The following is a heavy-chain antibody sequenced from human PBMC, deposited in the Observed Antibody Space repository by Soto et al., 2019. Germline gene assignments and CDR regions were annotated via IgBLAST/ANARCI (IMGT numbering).Heavy chain of an antibody. D-gene: IGHD3-3*01. Sequence: ASVKVSCKASGGTFSSYAISWVRQAPGQGLEWMGGIIPIFGTANYAQKFQGRVTITADESTSTAYMELSSLRSEDTAVYYCASRITIFGVVIPSYYYYGMDVWGQGTTVTVSS. J-gene: IGHJ6*02. CDR2: IIPIFGTA. CDR1: GGTFSSYA. CDR3: ASRITIFGVVIPSYYYYGMDV. V-gene: IGHV1-69*13.